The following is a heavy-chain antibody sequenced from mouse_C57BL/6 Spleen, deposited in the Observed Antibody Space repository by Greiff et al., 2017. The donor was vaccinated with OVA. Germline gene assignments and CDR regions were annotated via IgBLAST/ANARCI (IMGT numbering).Heavy chain of an antibody. V-gene: IGHV1-80*01. CDR3: ARGPHYYGSSDWYFDF. Sequence: QVQLQQSGAELVKPGASVKISCKASGYAFSSYWMNWVKQRPGKGLEWIGQIYPGDGDTNYNGKFKGKATLTADKSSSTAYMQLSSLTSEDSAVYFCARGPHYYGSSDWYFDFWGTGTTVTVSS. D-gene: IGHD1-1*01. CDR2: IYPGDGDT. CDR1: GYAFSSYW. J-gene: IGHJ1*03.